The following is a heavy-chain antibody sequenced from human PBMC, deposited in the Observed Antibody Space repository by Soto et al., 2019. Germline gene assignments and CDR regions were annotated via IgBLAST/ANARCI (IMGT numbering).Heavy chain of an antibody. V-gene: IGHV4-59*01. Sequence: QVQLQESGPGLVKPSETLSLTCTVSGGSISSYYWSWIRQPPGKGLEWIGYIYYSGSTNYNPSLKSRVTLSVDTSKNQFALKLSSVTAADTAVYYCAREFRNSGPKNWFDPWGQGTLVTVSS. CDR1: GGSISSYY. CDR2: IYYSGST. CDR3: AREFRNSGPKNWFDP. J-gene: IGHJ5*02. D-gene: IGHD4-4*01.